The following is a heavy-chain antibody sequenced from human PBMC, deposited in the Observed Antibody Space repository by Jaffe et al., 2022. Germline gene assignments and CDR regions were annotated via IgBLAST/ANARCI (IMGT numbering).Heavy chain of an antibody. Sequence: EVQLVESGGGLVQPGGSLRLSCAASGFTFSAHYMDWVRQAPGKGLEWVGRIRNKDKKYTREYAASVKGRFALSRDDSQNSLYLQMNSLKTEDTAVYYCARVAPYCGRDCLSDYLDYWGQGTLVTVSS. CDR2: IRNKDKKYTR. J-gene: IGHJ4*02. CDR1: GFTFSAHY. V-gene: IGHV3-72*01. D-gene: IGHD2-21*02. CDR3: ARVAPYCGRDCLSDYLDY.